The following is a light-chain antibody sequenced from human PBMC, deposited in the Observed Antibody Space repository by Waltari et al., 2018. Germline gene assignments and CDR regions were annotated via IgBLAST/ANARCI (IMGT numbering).Light chain of an antibody. Sequence: QSALTQPASVPGSPGQSITTYCTGTDSDVGAYNFLSWYRQHPGKAPHLIIYEVSERPPGISDRFSGSKSDNTASLTISGLQADDEAVYYCSSYTTSNAPGVFGTGTKVTVL. CDR1: DSDVGAYNF. J-gene: IGLJ1*01. CDR3: SSYTTSNAPGV. V-gene: IGLV2-14*01. CDR2: EVS.